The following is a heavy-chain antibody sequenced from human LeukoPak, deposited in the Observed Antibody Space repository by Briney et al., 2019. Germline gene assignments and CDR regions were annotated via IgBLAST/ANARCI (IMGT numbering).Heavy chain of an antibody. CDR1: GGSISSSSYY. J-gene: IGHJ5*02. CDR2: IYYSGST. Sequence: PSETLSLTCTVSGGSISSSSYYWGWIRQPPGKGLEWIGSIYYSGSTYYNPSLKSRVTISVDTSKNQFSLKLSSVTTADTAVYYCARGDGYYRFDPWGQGTLVTVSS. D-gene: IGHD5-24*01. V-gene: IGHV4-39*07. CDR3: ARGDGYYRFDP.